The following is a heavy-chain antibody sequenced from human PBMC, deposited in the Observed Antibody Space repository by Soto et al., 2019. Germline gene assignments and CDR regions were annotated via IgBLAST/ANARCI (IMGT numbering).Heavy chain of an antibody. J-gene: IGHJ4*02. Sequence: GGSLRLSCAASGFTFSSYGMHWVRQAPGKGLEWVAVISYDGSNKYYADSVKGRFTISRDNSKNTLYLQMNSLRAEDTAVYYCARDHIGYYDRSGYPRYWGQGSLVTVSS. D-gene: IGHD3-22*01. V-gene: IGHV3-30*03. CDR1: GFTFSSYG. CDR3: ARDHIGYYDRSGYPRY. CDR2: ISYDGSNK.